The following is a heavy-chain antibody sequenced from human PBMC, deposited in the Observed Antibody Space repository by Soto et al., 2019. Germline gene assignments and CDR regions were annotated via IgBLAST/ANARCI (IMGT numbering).Heavy chain of an antibody. J-gene: IGHJ6*02. CDR3: TTSRYCSSTSCPSSRRAPWGNWYYYYGMDV. Sequence: EVQLVESGGGLVKPGGSLRLSCAASGFTFSNAWMNWVRQAPGKGLEWVGRIKSKTDGGTTDYAAPLKGRFTISRDDSKNTLYLQMNSLKTEDTAVYYCTTSRYCSSTSCPSSRRAPWGNWYYYYGMDVWGQGTTVTVSS. V-gene: IGHV3-15*07. CDR1: GFTFSNAW. CDR2: IKSKTDGGTT. D-gene: IGHD2-2*01.